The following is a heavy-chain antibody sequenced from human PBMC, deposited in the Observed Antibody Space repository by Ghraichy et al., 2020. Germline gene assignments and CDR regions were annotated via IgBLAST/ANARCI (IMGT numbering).Heavy chain of an antibody. D-gene: IGHD2-2*01. V-gene: IGHV3-30*04. CDR1: GLTFSKYA. Sequence: TLSLTCTASGLTFSKYAMHWVRQAPGKGLEWVAVISNDGVKRHFVDSVRGRFTITRDNSENTMYLQMDSLRSEDTAVYYCARDGDLSCSSTSCPPGSGYLDTWGRGSLVTVSS. CDR3: ARDGDLSCSSTSCPPGSGYLDT. J-gene: IGHJ5*02. CDR2: ISNDGVKR.